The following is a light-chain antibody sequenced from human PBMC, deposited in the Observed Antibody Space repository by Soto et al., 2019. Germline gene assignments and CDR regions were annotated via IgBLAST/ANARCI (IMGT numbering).Light chain of an antibody. Sequence: QSVLPQPASVSGSPGQSITISCTGTSGDVDAFDYVSWYQQHPGKAPKLMIFEVSDRPSGVSDRFSVSKSGSTASLTISGLQAEDEADYFCTSFTSSSTQVFGTGTKGTVL. V-gene: IGLV2-14*01. CDR3: TSFTSSSTQV. CDR1: SGDVDAFDY. J-gene: IGLJ1*01. CDR2: EVS.